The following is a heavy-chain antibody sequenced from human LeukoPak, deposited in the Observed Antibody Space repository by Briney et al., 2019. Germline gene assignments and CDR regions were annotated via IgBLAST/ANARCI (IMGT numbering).Heavy chain of an antibody. CDR3: ARGTSSRIFGVVMPLDY. Sequence: APVKVSCKASGYTFTGYYMHWVRQAPGQGLEWMGWINPNSGGTNYAQKFQGRVTMTRDTSISTAYMELSRLRSDDTAVYYCARGTSSRIFGVVMPLDYWGQGTLVTVSS. J-gene: IGHJ4*02. V-gene: IGHV1-2*02. CDR1: GYTFTGYY. D-gene: IGHD3-3*02. CDR2: INPNSGGT.